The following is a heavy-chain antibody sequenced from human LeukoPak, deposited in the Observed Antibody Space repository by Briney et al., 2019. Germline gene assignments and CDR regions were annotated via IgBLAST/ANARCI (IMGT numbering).Heavy chain of an antibody. CDR1: GGSISSGDYY. CDR2: IYYSGGT. D-gene: IGHD3-22*01. CDR3: ASIYDSSGYPDNWFDP. Sequence: SETLSLTCTVSGGSISSGDYYWSWIRQPPGKGLEWIGYIYYSGGTYYNPSLKSRVTISVDTSKNQFSLKLSSVTAADTAVYYCASIYDSSGYPDNWFDPWGQGTLVTVSS. V-gene: IGHV4-30-4*01. J-gene: IGHJ5*02.